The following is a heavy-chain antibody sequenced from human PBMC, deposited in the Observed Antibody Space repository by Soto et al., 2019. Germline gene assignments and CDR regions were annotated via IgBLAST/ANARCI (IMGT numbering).Heavy chain of an antibody. CDR3: ARGTVAGSRSEVKYFQH. CDR1: GGSFSGYY. CDR2: INHSGST. Sequence: PSETLSLTCAVYGGSFSGYYWSWIRQPPGKGLEWIGEINHSGSTNYNPSLKSRVTISVGTSKNQFSLKLSSVTAADTAVYYCARGTVAGSRSEVKYFQHWGQGTLVTVSS. V-gene: IGHV4-34*01. J-gene: IGHJ1*01. D-gene: IGHD6-19*01.